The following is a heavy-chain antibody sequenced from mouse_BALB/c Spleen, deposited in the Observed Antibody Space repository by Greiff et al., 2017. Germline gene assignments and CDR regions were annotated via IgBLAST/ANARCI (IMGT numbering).Heavy chain of an antibody. Sequence: QVQLKQSGSELRSPGSSVKLSCKDFDSEVFPIAYMSWVRQKPGRGFEWIGDILPSIGRKNYGEKFEDKATMDADTVSNTAYLELNSLTSEDSAIYYCARQDEYDAMDYWGQGTSVTVSS. V-gene: IGHV15-2*02. CDR3: ARQDEYDAMDY. J-gene: IGHJ4*01. CDR2: ILPSIGRK. CDR1: DSEVFPIAY.